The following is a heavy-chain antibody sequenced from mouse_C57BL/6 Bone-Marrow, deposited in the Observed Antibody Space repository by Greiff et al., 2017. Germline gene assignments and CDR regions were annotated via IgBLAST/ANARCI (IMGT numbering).Heavy chain of an antibody. CDR3: ARGEMVTTYYAMDY. D-gene: IGHD2-3*01. V-gene: IGHV1-72*01. CDR1: GYTFTSYW. Sequence: VQLQQPGAELVKPGASVKLSCKASGYTFTSYWMHWVKQRPGRGLEWIGRIDPNSGGTKYNEKFKSKATLTVDKPSSTAYMQLSSLTSEDSAVDYCARGEMVTTYYAMDYWGQGTSVTVSS. CDR2: IDPNSGGT. J-gene: IGHJ4*01.